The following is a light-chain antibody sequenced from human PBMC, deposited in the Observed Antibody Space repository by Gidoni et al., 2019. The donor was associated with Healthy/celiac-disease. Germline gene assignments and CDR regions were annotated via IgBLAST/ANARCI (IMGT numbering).Light chain of an antibody. J-gene: IGKJ3*01. CDR3: QQRSNWPLT. CDR1: KSVSSY. V-gene: IGKV3-11*01. CDR2: DAS. Sequence: ESVLTQSPAPLSLSTGERATLSGRASKSVSSYLAWYQQTPGQAPRLLIYDASSRATGIPARFSGSGSGTAFTLTISRLEPEDFAVYYCQQRSNWPLTFGPGTKVDIK.